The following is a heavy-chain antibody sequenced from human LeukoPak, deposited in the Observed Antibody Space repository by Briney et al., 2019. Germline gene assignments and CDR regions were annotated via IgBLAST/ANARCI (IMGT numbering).Heavy chain of an antibody. D-gene: IGHD6-13*01. V-gene: IGHV3-66*01. CDR2: IYSGGST. J-gene: IGHJ4*02. CDR1: GFTVSSNH. CDR3: ARELGSSLALSY. Sequence: GGSLRLSCAASGFTVSSNHMSWVRQAPGKGLEWVSVIYSGGSTYYADSVKGRFTISRDNSKNTVYLQMNSLRAEGTAVYYCARELGSSLALSYWGQGTLVTVSS.